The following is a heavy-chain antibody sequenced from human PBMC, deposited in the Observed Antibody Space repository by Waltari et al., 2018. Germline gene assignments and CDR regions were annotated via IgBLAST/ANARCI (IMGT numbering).Heavy chain of an antibody. V-gene: IGHV4-4*07. CDR2: IYTSGST. J-gene: IGHJ4*02. D-gene: IGHD3-22*01. Sequence: QVQLQESGPGLVKPSETLSLTCTVSGGSISSYYWSWIRQPAGKGLEWIGRIYTSGSTNNNPSRKSRVTMSVDTSKNQFSLKLSSVTAADTAVYYCARVSPFYDSSGTYYFDYWGQGTLVTVSS. CDR3: ARVSPFYDSSGTYYFDY. CDR1: GGSISSYY.